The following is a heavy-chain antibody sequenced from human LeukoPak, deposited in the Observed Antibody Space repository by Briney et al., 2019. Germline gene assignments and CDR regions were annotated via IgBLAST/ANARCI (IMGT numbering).Heavy chain of an antibody. CDR3: ARVQSRWFGELLGYYFDY. D-gene: IGHD3-10*01. V-gene: IGHV3-74*01. CDR2: INSDGSIT. J-gene: IGHJ4*02. CDR1: GLTFSTYW. Sequence: GGSLRLSCAASGLTFSTYWMHWVRQAPGKGLVWVSGINSDGSITNYADSVKGRFTNSRDNSKNTLYLQMNSLRAEDTAVYYCARVQSRWFGELLGYYFDYWGQGTLVTVSS.